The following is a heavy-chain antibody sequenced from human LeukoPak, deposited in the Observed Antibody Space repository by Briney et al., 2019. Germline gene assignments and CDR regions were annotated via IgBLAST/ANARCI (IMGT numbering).Heavy chain of an antibody. CDR1: DFTFSSYW. D-gene: IGHD5-18*01. CDR3: ARGYLRDTPGRN. CDR2: IKQDGSEK. Sequence: GGSLRLSCAASDFTFSSYWMSWVRQAPGKGLEWVANIKQDGSEKFYLDSVKGRFTISRDNAKSSLFLQMNSLRAEDTALYHCARGYLRDTPGRNWGQGTLVTVSS. J-gene: IGHJ4*02. V-gene: IGHV3-7*03.